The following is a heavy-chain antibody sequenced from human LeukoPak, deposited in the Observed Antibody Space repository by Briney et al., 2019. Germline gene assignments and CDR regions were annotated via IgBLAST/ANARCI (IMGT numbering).Heavy chain of an antibody. CDR2: IYTSGST. CDR1: GGSISSYY. CDR3: ASCSTSCYNYYYYGMDV. Sequence: SETLSLTCTVSGGSISSYYWSWIRQPAGKGLEWIGRIYTSGSTNYNPSLKSRVTMSVDTSKNQFSLELSSVTAADTAVYYCASCSTSCYNYYYYGMDVGGQGTTVTVSS. J-gene: IGHJ6*02. D-gene: IGHD2-2*02. V-gene: IGHV4-4*07.